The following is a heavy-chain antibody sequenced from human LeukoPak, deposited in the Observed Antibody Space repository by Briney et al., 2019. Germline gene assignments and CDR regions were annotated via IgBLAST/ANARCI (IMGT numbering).Heavy chain of an antibody. D-gene: IGHD2-2*01. CDR3: AREADCSSSSCSFDY. J-gene: IGHJ4*02. V-gene: IGHV4-34*01. Sequence: PSETLSLTCAVYGGSLSGYYWSWIRQPPGKGLEWIGEINHSGSTNYNPSLKSRVTISVDTSKNQFSLKLSSVTAADTAVYYCAREADCSSSSCSFDYWGQGTLVTVSS. CDR1: GGSLSGYY. CDR2: INHSGST.